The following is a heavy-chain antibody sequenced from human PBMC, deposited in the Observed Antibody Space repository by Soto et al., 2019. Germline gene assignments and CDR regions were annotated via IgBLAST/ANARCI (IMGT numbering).Heavy chain of an antibody. CDR2: IIPIFGTA. Sequence: QVQLVQSGAEVKKPGSSVKVSCKASGGTFSSYAISWVRQAPGQGLEWMGGIIPIFGTANYAQKFQGRVTITADESTSPAYMEVSSLRSEDTAVYYCARRRVVGCYQTFDYWGQGTLVTVSS. CDR3: ARRRVVGCYQTFDY. J-gene: IGHJ4*02. CDR1: GGTFSSYA. V-gene: IGHV1-69*01. D-gene: IGHD2-15*01.